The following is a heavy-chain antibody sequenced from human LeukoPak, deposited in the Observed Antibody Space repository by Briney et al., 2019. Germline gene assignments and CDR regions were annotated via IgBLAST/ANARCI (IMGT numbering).Heavy chain of an antibody. CDR3: ARAPTVTTYYFDY. J-gene: IGHJ4*02. D-gene: IGHD4-17*01. Sequence: SETLSLTCTVSGGSISSYYWSWVRQPPGKGLEWIGYIYYSGSTNYNPSLKSRVTISVDTSKNQFSLKLSSVTAADTAVYYCARAPTVTTYYFDYWGQGTLVTVSS. CDR2: IYYSGST. V-gene: IGHV4-59*08. CDR1: GGSISSYY.